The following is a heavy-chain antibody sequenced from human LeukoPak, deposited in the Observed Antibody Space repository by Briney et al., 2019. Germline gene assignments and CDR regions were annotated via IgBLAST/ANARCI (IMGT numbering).Heavy chain of an antibody. CDR1: GFTFDDYA. CDR3: AKDIQPYYHYGMDV. CDR2: ISWNSGSI. Sequence: GGSLRLSCAASGFTFDDYAMHWVRQAPGKGLEWVSGISWNSGSIGYADSVKGRFTISRDNAKNSLYLQMNSLRAGDTALYYCAKDIQPYYHYGMDVWGQGTTVTVSS. J-gene: IGHJ6*02. V-gene: IGHV3-9*01. D-gene: IGHD1-14*01.